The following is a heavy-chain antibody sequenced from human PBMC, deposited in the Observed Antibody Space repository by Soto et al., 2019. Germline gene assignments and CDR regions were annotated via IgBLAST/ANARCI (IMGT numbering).Heavy chain of an antibody. V-gene: IGHV4-59*08. Sequence: LETLSLTCPVSGGSISSYYWSWIRQPPGKGLEWIGYIYYSGSTNYNPSLKSRVTISVDTSKNQFSLKLSSVTAADTAVYYCASRPRDGYLGHWWFDPWGQGTVVTVSS. CDR3: ASRPRDGYLGHWWFDP. CDR1: GGSISSYY. CDR2: IYYSGST. D-gene: IGHD5-12*01. J-gene: IGHJ5*02.